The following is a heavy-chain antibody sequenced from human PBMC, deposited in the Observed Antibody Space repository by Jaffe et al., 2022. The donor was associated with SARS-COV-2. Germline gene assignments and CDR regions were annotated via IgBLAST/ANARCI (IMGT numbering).Heavy chain of an antibody. CDR2: IYTSGST. Sequence: QVQLQESGPGLVKPSQTLSLTCTVSGGSISSGSYYWSWIRQPAGKGLEWIGRIYTSGSTNYNPSLKSRVTISVDTSKNQFSLKLSSVTAADTAVYYCARDWEGLAAAGHGESWFDPWGQGTLVTVSS. CDR3: ARDWEGLAAAGHGESWFDP. J-gene: IGHJ5*02. CDR1: GGSISSGSYY. D-gene: IGHD6-13*01. V-gene: IGHV4-61*02.